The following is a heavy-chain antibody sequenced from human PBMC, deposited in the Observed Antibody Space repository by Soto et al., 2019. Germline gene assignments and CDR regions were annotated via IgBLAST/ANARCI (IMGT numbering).Heavy chain of an antibody. V-gene: IGHV3-30*18. CDR3: AKDSDQLLFDYYYYGMDV. CDR2: VSYDGSFK. J-gene: IGHJ6*02. D-gene: IGHD2-2*01. Sequence: GGSLRLSCEASGFTFSKFGIHWVRQAPGKGLEWVAVVSYDGSFKYYADSVKGRFTISRDNSKNTLYLQMNSLRPEDTALYYCAKDSDQLLFDYYYYGMDVXGQGTTVTVSS. CDR1: GFTFSKFG.